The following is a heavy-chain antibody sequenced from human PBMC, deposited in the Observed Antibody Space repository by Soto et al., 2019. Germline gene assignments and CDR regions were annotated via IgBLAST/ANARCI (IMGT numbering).Heavy chain of an antibody. Sequence: PSETLSLTCTVSGGSVSSGSYYWSWIRQPPGKGLECIGYIYYSGSTNYNPSLKSRVTISVDTSKNQFSLKLSSVTAADTAGYYCARLVLLDDRRPCFDYWGQGTLVTVSS. CDR3: ARLVLLDDRRPCFDY. CDR2: IYYSGST. CDR1: GGSVSSGSYY. J-gene: IGHJ4*02. V-gene: IGHV4-61*01. D-gene: IGHD1-26*01.